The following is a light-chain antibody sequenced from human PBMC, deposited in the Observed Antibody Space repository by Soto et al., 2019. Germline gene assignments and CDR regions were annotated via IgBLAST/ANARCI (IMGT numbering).Light chain of an antibody. V-gene: IGKV3-20*01. CDR3: QQYSGSFI. J-gene: IGKJ3*01. CDR1: QSINSKS. Sequence: EIVLTQSPGTLSLSPGEGATVSCRVSQSINSKSLVWYQRKFGQAPRLLIYNTSSRATGIPDRFSGSGSGTDFTLSISRLEPEDFAVYYCQQYSGSFIFGPGTKLDIK. CDR2: NTS.